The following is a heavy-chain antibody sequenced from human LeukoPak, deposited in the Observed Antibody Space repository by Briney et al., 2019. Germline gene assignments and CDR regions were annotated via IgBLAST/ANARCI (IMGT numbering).Heavy chain of an antibody. J-gene: IGHJ3*02. V-gene: IGHV1-2*02. CDR1: GYTFTGYY. D-gene: IGHD1-26*01. Sequence: GASVKVSCKASGYTFTGYYMHWVRQAPGQGLEWMGWINPNSGGTNNAQKFQGRVTMTRDTSISTAYMELSRLRSDDTAVYYCAREWELHAFDIWGQGTMVTVSS. CDR3: AREWELHAFDI. CDR2: INPNSGGT.